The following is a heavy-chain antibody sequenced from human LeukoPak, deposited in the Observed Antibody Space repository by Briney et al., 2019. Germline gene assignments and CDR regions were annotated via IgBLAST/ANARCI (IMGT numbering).Heavy chain of an antibody. J-gene: IGHJ4*02. V-gene: IGHV7-4-1*02. CDR3: ARGLSDYYYDSSGYPL. CDR2: INTNTGNP. CDR1: GYTFTGYA. D-gene: IGHD3-22*01. Sequence: ASVKVSCKASGYTFTGYAMNWVRQAPGQGLEWMGWINTNTGNPTYAQGFTRRFVFSLDTSVSTAYLQISGLKAEDTAVYYCARGLSDYYYDSSGYPLWGQGTLVTVPS.